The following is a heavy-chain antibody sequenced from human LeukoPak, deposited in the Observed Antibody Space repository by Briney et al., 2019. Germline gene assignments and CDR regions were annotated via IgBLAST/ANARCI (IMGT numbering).Heavy chain of an antibody. J-gene: IGHJ4*02. D-gene: IGHD1-1*01. CDR1: GFIFSSYA. CDR2: ISGSGGST. Sequence: GGSLRLSCAASGFIFSSYAMSWVRQAPGKGLEWVSTISGSGGSTYYADSVKGRFTISRDNSKNTVYLQMNSLRAEDTAVYYCARGPTTYFDCWGQGTLVTVSS. CDR3: ARGPTTYFDC. V-gene: IGHV3-23*01.